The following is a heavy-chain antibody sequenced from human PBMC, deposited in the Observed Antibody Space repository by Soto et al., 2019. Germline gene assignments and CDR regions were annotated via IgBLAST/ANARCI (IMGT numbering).Heavy chain of an antibody. CDR3: ARDRQSTPWYAADY. J-gene: IGHJ4*02. CDR1: GFTFSYYS. V-gene: IGHV3-21*01. CDR2: ISGSGGYI. Sequence: PGGSLRLSCEGSGFTFSYYSMNWVRQAPGKGLEWVSSISGSGGYIYYADSVKGRFTISRDNAKNSLYLQMTSLRDEDTALYYCARDRQSTPWYAADYWGQGSLVTVSS. D-gene: IGHD6-13*01.